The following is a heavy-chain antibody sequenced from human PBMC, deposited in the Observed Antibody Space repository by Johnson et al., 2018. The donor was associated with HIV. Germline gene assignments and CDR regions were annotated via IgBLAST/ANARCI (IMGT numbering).Heavy chain of an antibody. V-gene: IGHV3-23*04. CDR3: AKGPRADAFDI. J-gene: IGHJ3*02. Sequence: VQLVESGGGLVQPGGSLRLSCAASGFTFSSYAMSWVRQAPGKALEWVSAISGGDDSTYYADSVKGRFSISRDNSKNTLYVQINSLRAEDTAVYYCAKGPRADAFDIWGQGTMVTVSS. CDR1: GFTFSSYA. CDR2: ISGGDDST.